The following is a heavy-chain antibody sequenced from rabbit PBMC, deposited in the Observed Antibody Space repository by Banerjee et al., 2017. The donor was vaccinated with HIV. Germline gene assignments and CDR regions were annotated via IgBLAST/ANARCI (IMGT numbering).Heavy chain of an antibody. Sequence: QEQLEESGGDLVKPGASLTLTCTASGFSFSRSYWICWVRQAPGKGLEWIACIYTGDGNTYYASWVNGRFTISKTSSTTVTLQMTSLTAADTATYFCARGDWLNLWGQGTLVTVS. CDR3: ARGDWLNL. J-gene: IGHJ4*01. V-gene: IGHV1S45*01. CDR1: GFSFSRSYW. D-gene: IGHD4-1*01. CDR2: IYTGDGNT.